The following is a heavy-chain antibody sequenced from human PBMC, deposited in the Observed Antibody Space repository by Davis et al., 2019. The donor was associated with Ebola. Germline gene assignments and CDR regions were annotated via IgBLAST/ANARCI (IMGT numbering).Heavy chain of an antibody. V-gene: IGHV3-48*02. CDR2: ISSSSTTI. J-gene: IGHJ4*02. Sequence: LSLTCAASGFTFSSYSMNWVRQAPGKGLEWVSYISSSSTTIYYADSVKGRFTVSRDNAKNSLYLQMNSLRDEDTAVYYCARGGSSTWTTFGYWGQGTLVTVSS. CDR3: ARGGSSTWTTFGY. D-gene: IGHD1-26*01. CDR1: GFTFSSYS.